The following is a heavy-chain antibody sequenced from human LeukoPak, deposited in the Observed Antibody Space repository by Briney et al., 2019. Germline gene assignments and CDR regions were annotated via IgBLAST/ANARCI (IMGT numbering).Heavy chain of an antibody. D-gene: IGHD1-26*01. CDR3: ARYAIVGATEPGI. J-gene: IGHJ3*02. CDR2: ISSSSSYI. V-gene: IGHV3-21*01. Sequence: GGSLRLPCAASGFTFSSYSMNWVRQAPGKGLEWVSSISSSSSYIYYADSVKGRFTISRDNAKNSLYLQMNSLRAEDTAVYYCARYAIVGATEPGIWGQGTMVTVSS. CDR1: GFTFSSYS.